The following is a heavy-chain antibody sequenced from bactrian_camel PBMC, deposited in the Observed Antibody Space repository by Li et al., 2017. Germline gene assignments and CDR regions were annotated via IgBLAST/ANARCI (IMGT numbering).Heavy chain of an antibody. J-gene: IGHJ4*01. CDR2: IYYDHDFA. Sequence: HVQLVESGGGLVQPGGSLGLSCVASDFTISSAWTYWIRRAPGKGLEWISTIYYDHDFAGYAQTHYLSSVKGRFTVSRDNAKNIMYLHMNSLRADDTAVYSCGRAGSDYWGRGTQVTVS. CDR3: GRAGSDY. V-gene: IGHV3S1*01. CDR1: DFTISSAW.